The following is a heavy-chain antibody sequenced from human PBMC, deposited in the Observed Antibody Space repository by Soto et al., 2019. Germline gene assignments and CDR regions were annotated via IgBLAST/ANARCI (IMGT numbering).Heavy chain of an antibody. CDR1: GFTFSGYG. D-gene: IGHD3-16*01. J-gene: IGHJ4*02. Sequence: GGSLRLSCTASGFTFSGYGMHWVRQAPGKGLEWVALIWHDGSNKYYADSVKGRFTISRDNSKNTLYLQMNSLRVEDTAVYYCARDYDSRTRNVDYDYWGQGTLVTVSS. CDR3: ARDYDSRTRNVDYDY. CDR2: IWHDGSNK. V-gene: IGHV3-33*01.